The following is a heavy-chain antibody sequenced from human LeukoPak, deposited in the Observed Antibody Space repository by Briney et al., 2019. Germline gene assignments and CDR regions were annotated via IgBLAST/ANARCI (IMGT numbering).Heavy chain of an antibody. Sequence: SETLSLTCTVSGGSISNYYWSWIRQPPGKGLDWIGYIYYSGSTNYSPSFKSRVTTSIDTSKNQFSLKLSSVTAADTAVYYCARLRVFNWFDPWGQGTLVTVSS. V-gene: IGHV4-59*08. J-gene: IGHJ5*02. CDR3: ARLRVFNWFDP. CDR1: GGSISNYY. CDR2: IYYSGST.